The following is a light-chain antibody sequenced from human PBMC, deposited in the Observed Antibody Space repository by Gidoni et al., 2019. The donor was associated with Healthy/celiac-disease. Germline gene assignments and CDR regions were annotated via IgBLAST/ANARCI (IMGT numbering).Light chain of an antibody. CDR2: AAS. J-gene: IGKJ1*01. V-gene: IGKV1-8*01. CDR3: QQYYSYPPV. Sequence: AIRMTQSPPSFSASTGDRVTITCRASQGISSYLAWYQQKPGKAPKLLIYAASTLQSGVPSRFSGSGSGTDFTLTISCLQSEDFATYYCQQYYSYPPVFGQGTKVEIK. CDR1: QGISSY.